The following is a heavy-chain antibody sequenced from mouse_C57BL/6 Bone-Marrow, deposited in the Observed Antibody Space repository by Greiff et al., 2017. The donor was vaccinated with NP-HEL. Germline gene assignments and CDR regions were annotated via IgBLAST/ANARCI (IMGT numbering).Heavy chain of an antibody. Sequence: QVQLQQSGAELVKPGASVKISCKASGYAFSSYWMNWVKQRPGKGLEWIGQIYPGDGDTNYNGKFKGKATLTADKSSSTAYMQLSSLTSEDSAVDFCARFYDGYFLFDYWGQGTTLTVSS. J-gene: IGHJ2*01. CDR3: ARFYDGYFLFDY. CDR2: IYPGDGDT. V-gene: IGHV1-80*01. CDR1: GYAFSSYW. D-gene: IGHD2-3*01.